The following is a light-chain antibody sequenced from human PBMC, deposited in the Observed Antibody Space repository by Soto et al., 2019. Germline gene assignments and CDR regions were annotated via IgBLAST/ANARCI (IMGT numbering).Light chain of an antibody. CDR3: SSYAGSGNWV. CDR1: SSDFGGYNY. Sequence: QSALTQPPSASGSPGQSVTISCTGTSSDFGGYNYVSWYQQHPGKAPKLMIYEVNKRPSGVPERFSGSKSGNTASLTVSGLQADDEADYYCSSYAGSGNWVFGGGTKVTVL. CDR2: EVN. J-gene: IGLJ3*02. V-gene: IGLV2-8*01.